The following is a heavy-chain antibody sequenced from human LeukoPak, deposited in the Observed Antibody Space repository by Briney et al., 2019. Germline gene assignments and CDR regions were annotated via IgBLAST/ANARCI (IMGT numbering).Heavy chain of an antibody. CDR1: GSTVSSNY. V-gene: IGHV3-53*01. J-gene: IGHJ4*02. CDR2: IYSGGST. Sequence: GGSLRLSCAASGSTVSSNYMSWVRQAPGKGLEWVSVIYSGGSTYYADSVKGRFTISRDNSKNTLYLQMNSLRAEDTAVYYCAKGHRITMVRGVRFDYWGQGTLVTVSS. CDR3: AKGHRITMVRGVRFDY. D-gene: IGHD3-10*01.